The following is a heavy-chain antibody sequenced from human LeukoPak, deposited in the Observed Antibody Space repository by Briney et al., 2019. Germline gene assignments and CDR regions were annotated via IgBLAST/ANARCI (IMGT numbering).Heavy chain of an antibody. D-gene: IGHD4/OR15-4a*01. V-gene: IGHV4-30-2*01. Sequence: SQTLSLTCAVSGGSISSGGYSWSWIRQPPGKGLEWIGYIYHSGSTYYNPSLKSRVTISVDRSKNQFSLKLSSVTAADTAVYYCARRGAAYYCGMDVWGLGTTVTVSS. J-gene: IGHJ6*02. CDR1: GGSISSGGYS. CDR2: IYHSGST. CDR3: ARRGAAYYCGMDV.